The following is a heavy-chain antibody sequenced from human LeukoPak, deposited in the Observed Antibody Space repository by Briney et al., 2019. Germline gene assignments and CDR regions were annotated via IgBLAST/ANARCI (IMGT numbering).Heavy chain of an antibody. D-gene: IGHD3-22*01. V-gene: IGHV3-21*01. CDR2: ISSSSSYI. Sequence: GRSLRLSCAASGFTFSSYSMNWVRQAPGKGLEWISSISSSSSYIYYADSVKGRFTICRDNAKNSLYLQMNSVRAEDTAVYYCARDGYYYDSSGYYQEAFDIWGQGTMVTVSS. CDR1: GFTFSSYS. J-gene: IGHJ3*02. CDR3: ARDGYYYDSSGYYQEAFDI.